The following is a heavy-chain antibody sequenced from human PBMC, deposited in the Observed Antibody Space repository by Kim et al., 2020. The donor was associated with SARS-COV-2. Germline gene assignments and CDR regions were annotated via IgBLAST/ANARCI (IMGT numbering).Heavy chain of an antibody. CDR1: GGSISSGGYS. Sequence: SETLSLTCAVSGGSISSGGYSWSWIRQPPGKGLEWIGYIYHSGSTYYNPSLKSRVTISVDRSKNQFSLKLSSVTAADTAVYYCARGCDSGSYSCHFDYWGQGTLVTVSS. V-gene: IGHV4-30-2*01. D-gene: IGHD1-26*01. J-gene: IGHJ4*02. CDR3: ARGCDSGSYSCHFDY. CDR2: IYHSGST.